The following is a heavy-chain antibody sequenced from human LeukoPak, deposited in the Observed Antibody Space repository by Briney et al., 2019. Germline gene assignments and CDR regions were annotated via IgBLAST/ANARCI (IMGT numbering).Heavy chain of an antibody. CDR2: IYPGDSDT. CDR1: GYSFTSYW. J-gene: IGHJ6*03. CDR3: ARAKTPYYGSGSYGPYYHMDV. V-gene: IGHV5-51*01. Sequence: GESLKISCKGSGYSFTSYWIGWVRQMPGKGLEWMGIIYPGDSDTRYSPSFQGQVTISADKSISTAYLQWSSLKASDTAMYYCARAKTPYYGSGSYGPYYHMDVWGKGTTVTVSS. D-gene: IGHD3-10*01.